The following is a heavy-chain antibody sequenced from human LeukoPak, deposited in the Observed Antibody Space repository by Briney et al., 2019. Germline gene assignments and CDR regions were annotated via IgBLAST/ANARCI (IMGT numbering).Heavy chain of an antibody. CDR3: AKDQGYSSAWYSRDGFDM. V-gene: IGHV3-23*01. D-gene: IGHD6-19*01. Sequence: GRSLRLSCAASGFTFSSYAMSWVRQAPGKGLEWVSAISKSGNSTFYADSVKGRFTISRDNSQNTLYVQMNSLRAEDTAVYYCAKDQGYSSAWYSRDGFDMWGQGTMVTVSS. CDR1: GFTFSSYA. J-gene: IGHJ3*02. CDR2: ISKSGNST.